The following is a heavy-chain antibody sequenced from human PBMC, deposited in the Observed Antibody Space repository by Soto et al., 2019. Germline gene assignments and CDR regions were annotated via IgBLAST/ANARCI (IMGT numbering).Heavy chain of an antibody. CDR1: GGSISSYY. V-gene: IGHV4-59*08. J-gene: IGHJ5*02. D-gene: IGHD2-2*01. Sequence: SETLSLTCTVSGGSISSYYWIWIRQPPGKGLEWIGYIYYSGSTNYNPSLKSRVTISVDTSKNQFSLKLSSVTAADTAVYYCARHGNCSSTSCYAGRWFDPWGQGTLVTVS. CDR3: ARHGNCSSTSCYAGRWFDP. CDR2: IYYSGST.